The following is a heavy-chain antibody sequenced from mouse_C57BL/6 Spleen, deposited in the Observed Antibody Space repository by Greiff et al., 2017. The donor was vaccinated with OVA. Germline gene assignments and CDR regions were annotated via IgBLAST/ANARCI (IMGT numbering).Heavy chain of an antibody. CDR1: GFTFSSYA. D-gene: IGHD1-1*01. J-gene: IGHJ2*01. CDR2: ISDGGSYT. CDR3: ARDYYYGSNYFDY. V-gene: IGHV5-4*01. Sequence: EVQLVESGGGLVKPGGSLKLSCAASGFTFSSYAMSWVRQTPEKRLEWVATISDGGSYTYYPDNVKGRFTISRDNAKNNLYLQMSHLRSEDTAMYYCARDYYYGSNYFDYWGQGTTLTVSS.